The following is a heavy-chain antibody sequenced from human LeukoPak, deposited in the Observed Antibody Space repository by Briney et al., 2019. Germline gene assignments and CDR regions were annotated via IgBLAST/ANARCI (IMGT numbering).Heavy chain of an antibody. D-gene: IGHD6-13*01. CDR2: ISYDGSNK. CDR3: ARKSSSLRGGVFDY. J-gene: IGHJ4*02. CDR1: GFTFSSYA. Sequence: GGSLRLSCAASGFTFSSYAMHWVRRAPGKGLEWGAVISYDGSNKYYADSVKGRFTISRDNSKNTLYLQMNSLRAEDTAVYYCARKSSSLRGGVFDYWGQGTLVTVSS. V-gene: IGHV3-30*01.